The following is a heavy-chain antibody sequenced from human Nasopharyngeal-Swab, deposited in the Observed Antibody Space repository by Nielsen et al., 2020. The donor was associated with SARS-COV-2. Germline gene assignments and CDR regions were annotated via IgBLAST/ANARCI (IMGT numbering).Heavy chain of an antibody. CDR2: IYYSGST. V-gene: IGHV4-31*03. D-gene: IGHD3-3*01. Sequence: SLSLTCTVSGGSISSGGYYWSWIRQHPGKGLEWIGYIYYSGSTYYNPSLKSRVTISVDTSKNQFSLKLSSVTAADTAVYYCARARRGAIFGAVDAFDIWGQGTMVTVSS. CDR3: ARARRGAIFGAVDAFDI. CDR1: GGSISSGGYY. J-gene: IGHJ3*02.